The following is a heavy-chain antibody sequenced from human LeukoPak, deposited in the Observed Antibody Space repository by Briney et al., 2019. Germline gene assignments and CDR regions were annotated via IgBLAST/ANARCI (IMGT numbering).Heavy chain of an antibody. V-gene: IGHV3-23*01. J-gene: IGHJ4*02. CDR1: GFTFSSYA. CDR3: AKDQLIRYTPTFGQWLVRLPSYFDY. Sequence: PGGSLRLSCAASGFTFSSYAMSWVRQAPGKGLERVSAISGSGGSTYYADSVKGRFTISRDNSKNTLYLQMNSLRAEDTAVYYCAKDQLIRYTPTFGQWLVRLPSYFDYWGQGTLVTVSS. CDR2: ISGSGGST. D-gene: IGHD6-19*01.